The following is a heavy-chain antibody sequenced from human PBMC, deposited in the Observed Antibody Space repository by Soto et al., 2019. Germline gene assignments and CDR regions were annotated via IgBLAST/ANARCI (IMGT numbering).Heavy chain of an antibody. V-gene: IGHV6-1*01. D-gene: IGHD3-16*01. CDR1: GDSVSSNSAA. CDR3: ARYVMGAFDI. J-gene: IGHJ3*02. Sequence: SQTLSLTCAISGDSVSSNSAAWNWIRHSPSRGLEWLGRTYYRSKWYNDHAMSVKSRIIVNPDTSKNQFSLQLNSVTPEDTAMYYCARYVMGAFDIWGRGTMVTVSS. CDR2: TYYRSKWYN.